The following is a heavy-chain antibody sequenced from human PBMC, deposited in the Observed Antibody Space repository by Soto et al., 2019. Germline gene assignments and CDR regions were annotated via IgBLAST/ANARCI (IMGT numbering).Heavy chain of an antibody. D-gene: IGHD2-15*01. CDR1: GGSISSYY. V-gene: IGHV4-59*08. J-gene: IGHJ6*03. CDR3: ARGDAGGGRTYYYYYMDV. CDR2: IYYSGGT. Sequence: SETLSLTCTVSGGSISSYYWSWIRQPPWKGLEWIGYIYYSGGTNYNPSLKSRVTISVDTSKNQFSLKLSSVTAADTAVYYCARGDAGGGRTYYYYYMDVWGKGTTGTGSS.